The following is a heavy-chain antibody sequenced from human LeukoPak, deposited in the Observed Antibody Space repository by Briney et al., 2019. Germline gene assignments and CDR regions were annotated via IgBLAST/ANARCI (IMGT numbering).Heavy chain of an antibody. CDR2: IYSGGST. CDR3: AKPGYSSSWSSDY. V-gene: IGHV3-53*01. D-gene: IGHD6-13*01. J-gene: IGHJ4*02. CDR1: GFTVSSNY. Sequence: GGSLRLSCAASGFTVSSNYMSWVRQAPGKGLEWVSVIYSGGSTYYADSVKGRFTISRDNSKNTLYLQMNSLRAEDTAVYYCAKPGYSSSWSSDYWGQGTLVTVSS.